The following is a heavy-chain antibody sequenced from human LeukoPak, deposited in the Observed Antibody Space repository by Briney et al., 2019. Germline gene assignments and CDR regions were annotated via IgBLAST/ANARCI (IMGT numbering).Heavy chain of an antibody. Sequence: GGSLRLSCAASGFTVSTNYMSWVRQAPGKGLEWVSSISSSSSYIYYADSVKGRFTISRDNAKNSLYLQMNSLRAEDTAVYYCARGGTTREDNWFDPWGQGTLVTVSS. CDR2: ISSSSSYI. CDR3: ARGGTTREDNWFDP. V-gene: IGHV3-21*01. J-gene: IGHJ5*02. D-gene: IGHD2-2*01. CDR1: GFTVSTNY.